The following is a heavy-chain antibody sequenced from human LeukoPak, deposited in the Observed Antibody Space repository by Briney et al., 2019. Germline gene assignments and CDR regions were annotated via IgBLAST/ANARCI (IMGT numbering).Heavy chain of an antibody. CDR2: IYYNGST. D-gene: IGHD5/OR15-5a*01. J-gene: IGHJ5*02. CDR1: GGSISSRNYY. V-gene: IGHV4-39*01. CDR3: VRRVIGWFDP. Sequence: SETLSLTCTVSGGSISSRNYYWGWIRQPPGKGLEWIGNIYYNGSTYYEPSLKSRVTISVDTSKNQFSLKLSSVTAADTAVYYCVRRVIGWFDPWGQGTLVTVSS.